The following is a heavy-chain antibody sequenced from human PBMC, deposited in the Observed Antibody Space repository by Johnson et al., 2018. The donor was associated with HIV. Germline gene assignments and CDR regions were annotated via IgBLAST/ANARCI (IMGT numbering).Heavy chain of an antibody. V-gene: IGHV3-30*14. CDR1: GFTFSSYA. D-gene: IGHD3-16*01. CDR2: ISYDGSNK. Sequence: VQLVESGGGVVQPGRSLRLSCAASGFTFSSYAMHWVRQAPGKGLEWVAVISYDGSNKYYADSVKGRFTISRDNSNNMVYLQMNSLRPEDTAVYYCARERRPWGPDAFDIWGQGTMVTVSS. J-gene: IGHJ3*02. CDR3: ARERRPWGPDAFDI.